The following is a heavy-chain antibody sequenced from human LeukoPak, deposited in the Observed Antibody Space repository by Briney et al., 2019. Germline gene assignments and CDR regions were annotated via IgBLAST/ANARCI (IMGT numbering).Heavy chain of an antibody. CDR2: IGGSGGTT. CDR3: ARDLYRIVVVPHYFDY. D-gene: IGHD3-22*01. V-gene: IGHV3-23*01. Sequence: GGSLRLSCAASGFTFSRYAMSWVRQAPGKGLEWVSSIGGSGGTTYYADSVKGRFTISRDNAKNSLYLQMNSLRAEDTAVYYCARDLYRIVVVPHYFDYWGQGTLVTVSS. CDR1: GFTFSRYA. J-gene: IGHJ4*02.